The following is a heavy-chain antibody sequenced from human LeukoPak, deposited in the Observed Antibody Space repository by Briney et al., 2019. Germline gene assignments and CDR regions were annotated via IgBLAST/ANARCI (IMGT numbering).Heavy chain of an antibody. J-gene: IGHJ1*01. CDR3: ARRRYYDGSGYLE. V-gene: IGHV4-39*01. CDR1: GDSVSRSDSY. CDR2: IYHSGRT. Sequence: PSETLSLTCSVSGDSVSRSDSYWDWIRQPPGKGLEWIGTIYHSGRTYYSPSLKSRVTMSVDPSNNQFSLNLRSGTAADTAVYYCARRRYYDGSGYLEWGQGTLLSVSS. D-gene: IGHD3-22*01.